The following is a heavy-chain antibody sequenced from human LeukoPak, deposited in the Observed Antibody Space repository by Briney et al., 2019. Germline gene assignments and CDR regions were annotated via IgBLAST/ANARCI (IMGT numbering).Heavy chain of an antibody. CDR2: IIPIFGTA. J-gene: IGHJ4*02. D-gene: IGHD2-15*01. CDR1: GGTLSSYA. CDR3: ARTDQYCSGGSCYLEIDY. V-gene: IGHV1-69*06. Sequence: GASVKVSCKASGGTLSSYAISWVRQAPGQGLEWMGGIIPIFGTANYAQKFQGRVTITADKSTSTSYMELSSLRSEDTAVYYCARTDQYCSGGSCYLEIDYWGQGTLVTVSS.